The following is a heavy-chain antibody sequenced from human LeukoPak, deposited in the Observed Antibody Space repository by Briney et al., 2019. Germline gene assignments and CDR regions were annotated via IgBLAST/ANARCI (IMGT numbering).Heavy chain of an antibody. J-gene: IGHJ4*02. V-gene: IGHV4-34*01. CDR1: GFTFSSNS. CDR2: MNHSGST. CDR3: ARGRTPDYGDYVAFDY. D-gene: IGHD4-17*01. Sequence: PGGSLTLSCAASGFTFSSNSMNWVRQPLGKGQEWIGEMNHSGSTNYNPSLKSRVTISVDTSKNQFSLKLSSVTAADTAVYYCARGRTPDYGDYVAFDYWGQGTLVTVSS.